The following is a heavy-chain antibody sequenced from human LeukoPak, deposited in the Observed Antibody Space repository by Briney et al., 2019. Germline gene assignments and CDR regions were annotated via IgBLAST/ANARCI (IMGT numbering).Heavy chain of an antibody. Sequence: SQTLSLTCTVSGGSISSGSYYWSWIRQPAGKGLEWIGHIYTSGSTNYNPSLKSRVTISVDTSKNQFSLKLSSVTAADTAVYYCARRCSGGSCYFDYWGQGTLVTVSS. D-gene: IGHD2-15*01. CDR1: GGSISSGSYY. CDR2: IYTSGST. V-gene: IGHV4-61*09. CDR3: ARRCSGGSCYFDY. J-gene: IGHJ4*02.